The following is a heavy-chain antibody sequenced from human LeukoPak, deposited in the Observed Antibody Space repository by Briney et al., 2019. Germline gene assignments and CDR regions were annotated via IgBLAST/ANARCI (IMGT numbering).Heavy chain of an antibody. CDR1: GFTFSTSW. V-gene: IGHV3-7*04. CDR3: VRAHHPGGWFDP. J-gene: IGHJ5*02. D-gene: IGHD3-10*01. Sequence: GGSLRLSCAASGFTFSTSWMTWIRQAPGKGLEWVASMNQDGSEIHYVDSVKGRFTISRDNAKNSLFIQMNSLTADDTAVHYCVRAHHPGGWFDPWGQGTLVTVSS. CDR2: MNQDGSEI.